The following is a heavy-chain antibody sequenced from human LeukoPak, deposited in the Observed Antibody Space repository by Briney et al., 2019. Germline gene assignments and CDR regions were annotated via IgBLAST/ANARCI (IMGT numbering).Heavy chain of an antibody. CDR3: ARDRFGGWSSGGFDY. CDR1: VGTFSRYA. Sequence: SVKVSCKPSVGTFSRYAISWVRQAPGQGLEWMGGIIPIFGTANYPQKFQARVTITADKSTSTAYMELSSLRSEDTAVYYCARDRFGGWSSGGFDYWGQGTLVTVSS. D-gene: IGHD6-19*01. J-gene: IGHJ4*02. CDR2: IIPIFGTA. V-gene: IGHV1-69*06.